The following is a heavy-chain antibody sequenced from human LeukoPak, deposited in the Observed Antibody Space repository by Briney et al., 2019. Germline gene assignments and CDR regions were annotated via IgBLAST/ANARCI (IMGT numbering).Heavy chain of an antibody. CDR1: GFAFGSEA. D-gene: IGHD3-3*01. CDR2: ISPGGGTT. Sequence: GGSLRLSCAVSGFAFGSEAMSWVRQSPARGLEWVASISPGGGTTYYADSVKGRFTISRDNAKNSLYLQMNSLRAEDTAVYYCARDERDFWSGYWDFVYWGQGTLVTVSS. CDR3: ARDERDFWSGYWDFVY. J-gene: IGHJ4*02. V-gene: IGHV3-23*01.